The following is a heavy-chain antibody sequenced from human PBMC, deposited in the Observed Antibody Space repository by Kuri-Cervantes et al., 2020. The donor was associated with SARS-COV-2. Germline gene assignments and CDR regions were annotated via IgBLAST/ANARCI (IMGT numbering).Heavy chain of an antibody. D-gene: IGHD3-10*01. CDR2: INAGNGDT. Sequence: ASVKVSCKGSGYSFPTYWISWVRQAPGQSLEWMGWINAGNGDTKFSQKFQGRVTITTDTSASTAYMDLSSLRSEDTAVYYCAMYFYGSGNYHDTLDKWGQGTLVTVSS. CDR1: GYSFPTYW. CDR3: AMYFYGSGNYHDTLDK. J-gene: IGHJ4*02. V-gene: IGHV1-3*01.